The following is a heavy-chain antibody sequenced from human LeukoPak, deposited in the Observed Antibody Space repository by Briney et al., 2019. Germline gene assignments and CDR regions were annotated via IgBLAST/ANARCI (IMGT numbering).Heavy chain of an antibody. D-gene: IGHD3-22*01. V-gene: IGHV4-34*01. J-gene: IGHJ4*02. Sequence: SETLSLTCAVYGGSFSGYYWSWIRQPPGKGLEWIGEINHSGSTYYNPSLKSRVTISVDTSKNQFSLKLSSVTAADTAVYYCARRAYYYDSSGYYAYWGQGTLVTVSS. CDR3: ARRAYYYDSSGYYAY. CDR1: GGSFSGYY. CDR2: INHSGST.